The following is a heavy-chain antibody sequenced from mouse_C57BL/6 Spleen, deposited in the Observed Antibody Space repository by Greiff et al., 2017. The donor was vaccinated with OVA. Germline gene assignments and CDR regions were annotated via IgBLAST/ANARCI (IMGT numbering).Heavy chain of an antibody. CDR3: ARTTTDAMDY. V-gene: IGHV1-69*01. CDR2: IDPSDSYT. CDR1: GYTFTSYW. Sequence: QVQLQQSGAELVMPGASVKLSCKASGYTFTSYWMHWVKQRPGQGLEWIGEIDPSDSYTNYNQKFKGKSTLTVDKSSSTAYMQLSSLTSEDSAVYYCARTTTDAMDYWGQGTSVTVSS. J-gene: IGHJ4*01. D-gene: IGHD2-12*01.